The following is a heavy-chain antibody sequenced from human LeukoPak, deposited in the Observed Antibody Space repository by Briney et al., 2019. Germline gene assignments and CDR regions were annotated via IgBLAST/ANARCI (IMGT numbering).Heavy chain of an antibody. Sequence: GGSLRLSCAASGFTFSSYGMHWVRQAPGKGLEWVAVISYDGSNKYYADSVKGRFTISRDNSKNTLYLQMNSLRSEDTAVYYCARGNCSSTSCIYYYYYMDVWGKGTTVTVSS. CDR1: GFTFSSYG. J-gene: IGHJ6*03. CDR3: ARGNCSSTSCIYYYYYMDV. CDR2: ISYDGSNK. D-gene: IGHD2-2*01. V-gene: IGHV3-30*03.